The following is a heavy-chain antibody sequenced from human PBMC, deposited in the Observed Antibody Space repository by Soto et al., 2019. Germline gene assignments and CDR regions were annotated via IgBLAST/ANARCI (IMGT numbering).Heavy chain of an antibody. V-gene: IGHV3-21*01. CDR2: ISSTSSYT. CDR1: GFTFSSYA. Sequence: TGGSLRLSXAASGFTFSSYAMNWVRQTQEKGLEWVSSISSTSSYTHYSDSVKGRFTISRDNANNSLFLQMNSLRAEDTATYYCARDLALAGNYWGQGVLVTVSS. J-gene: IGHJ4*02. D-gene: IGHD6-19*01. CDR3: ARDLALAGNY.